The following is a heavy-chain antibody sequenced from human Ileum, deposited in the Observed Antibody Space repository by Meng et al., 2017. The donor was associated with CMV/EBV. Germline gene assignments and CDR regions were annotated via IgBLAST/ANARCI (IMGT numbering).Heavy chain of an antibody. D-gene: IGHD2-2*01. CDR3: AKDRFPQCSSTSCFPIDS. CDR1: GYTFINYG. J-gene: IGHJ4*02. V-gene: IGHV1-18*01. Sequence: ASVKGSCKASGYTFINYGINWVRQAPGQGLEWMGWISVHNGNTKYTPKLQGRVTMTTDTSTSTVFMDLRSLRSDDTAVYFCAKDRFPQCSSTSCFPIDSWGPGTLVTVSS. CDR2: ISVHNGNT.